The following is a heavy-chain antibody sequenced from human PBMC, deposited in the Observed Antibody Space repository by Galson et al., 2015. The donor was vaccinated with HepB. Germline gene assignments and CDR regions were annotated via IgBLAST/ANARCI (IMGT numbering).Heavy chain of an antibody. J-gene: IGHJ4*02. D-gene: IGHD6-19*01. CDR3: ASTYSSGWYHRALKLDY. CDR2: IYYSGST. V-gene: IGHV4-59*01. CDR1: GGSISSYY. Sequence: LSLTCTVSGGSISSYYWSWIRQPPGKGLEWIGYIYYSGSTNYNPSLKSRVTISVDTSKNQFSLKLSSVTAADTAVYYCASTYSSGWYHRALKLDYWGQGTLVTVSS.